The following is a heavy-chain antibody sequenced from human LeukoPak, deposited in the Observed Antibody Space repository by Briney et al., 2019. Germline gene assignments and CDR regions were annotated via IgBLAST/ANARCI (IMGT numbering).Heavy chain of an antibody. J-gene: IGHJ4*02. CDR3: ARSLRGRWAVAGRVFDY. CDR1: GGSISSSNW. V-gene: IGHV4-4*02. D-gene: IGHD6-19*01. CDR2: IYHSGST. Sequence: PSGTLSLTCAVSGGSISSSNWWSWVRQPPGKGLEWIGEIYHSGSTNYNPSLKSRVTISVDTSKNQFSLKLSSVTAADTAVYYCARSLRGRWAVAGRVFDYWGQGTLVTVSS.